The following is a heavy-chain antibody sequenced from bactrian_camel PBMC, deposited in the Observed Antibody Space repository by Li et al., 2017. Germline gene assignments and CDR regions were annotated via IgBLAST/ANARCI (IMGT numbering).Heavy chain of an antibody. CDR3: AAECSYCSTDYCLRPDYVRY. J-gene: IGHJ4*01. D-gene: IGHD3*01. V-gene: IGHV3S1*01. Sequence: HVQLVESGGGSVQTGGSLRLSCARSGVAFINSGMYWVRQALGRGLEWVSLITARTTHYADSVKGRFTVSKDNAKDILYLQMNDLKPEDTAMYYCAAECSYCSTDYCLRPDYVRYWGQGTQVTVS. CDR2: ITARTT. CDR1: GVAFINSG.